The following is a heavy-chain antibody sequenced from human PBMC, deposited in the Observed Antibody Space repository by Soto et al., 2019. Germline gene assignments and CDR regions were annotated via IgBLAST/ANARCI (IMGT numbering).Heavy chain of an antibody. Sequence: GASVKVSCKASGYTFTGYYMHWVRQAPGQGLEWMGWINPNSGGTNYAQKFQGWVTMTRDTSISTAYMELSRLRSDDTAVYYCARAYDFWSGYSQYNWFDPWGQGTLVTVSS. CDR3: ARAYDFWSGYSQYNWFDP. D-gene: IGHD3-3*01. CDR2: INPNSGGT. V-gene: IGHV1-2*04. J-gene: IGHJ5*02. CDR1: GYTFTGYY.